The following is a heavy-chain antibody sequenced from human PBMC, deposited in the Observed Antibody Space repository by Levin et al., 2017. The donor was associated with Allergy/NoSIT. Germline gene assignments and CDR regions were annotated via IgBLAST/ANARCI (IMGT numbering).Heavy chain of an antibody. D-gene: IGHD3-22*01. CDR3: ARGYYYDSSGYSDSFDY. V-gene: IGHV4-59*01. CDR2: IYYSGST. CDR1: GGSISSYY. Sequence: SQTLSLTCTVSGGSISSYYWSWIRQPPGKGLEWIGYIYYSGSTNYNPSLKSRVTISVDTSKNQFSLKLSSVTAADTAVYYCARGYYYDSSGYSDSFDYWGQGTLVTVSS. J-gene: IGHJ4*02.